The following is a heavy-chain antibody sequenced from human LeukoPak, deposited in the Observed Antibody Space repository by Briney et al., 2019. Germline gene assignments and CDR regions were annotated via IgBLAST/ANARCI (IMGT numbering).Heavy chain of an antibody. CDR1: GFTVSSNY. J-gene: IGHJ5*02. V-gene: IGHV3-53*01. Sequence: GGSLRLSCAASGFTVSSNYMSWVRQAPGKGLEWVSVIYSGGSTYYADSVKGRFTISRDNSKNTLYLQMNSLRAEDTAVYYCARERSSSWYWFDPWGQGTLVTVSS. CDR2: IYSGGST. CDR3: ARERSSSWYWFDP. D-gene: IGHD6-13*01.